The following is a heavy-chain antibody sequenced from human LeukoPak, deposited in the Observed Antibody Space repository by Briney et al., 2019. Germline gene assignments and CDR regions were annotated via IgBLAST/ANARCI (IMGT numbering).Heavy chain of an antibody. CDR3: ARGRAVASDY. J-gene: IGHJ4*02. V-gene: IGHV4-34*01. CDR1: GGSFSGYY. Sequence: SETLSLTCAVYGGSFSGYYWSWIRQPPGKGLEWIGEINHSGSTNYNPSLKSRVTISVDTSKNQFSLKLSSVTAADTAVYYCARGRAVASDYWGQGTLVTVSS. D-gene: IGHD6-19*01. CDR2: INHSGST.